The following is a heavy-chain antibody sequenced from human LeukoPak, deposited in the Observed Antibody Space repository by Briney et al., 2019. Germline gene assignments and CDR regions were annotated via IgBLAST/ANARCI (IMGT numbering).Heavy chain of an antibody. J-gene: IGHJ4*02. CDR2: ISGSGGST. CDR1: GFTFSSYA. V-gene: IGHV3-23*01. CDR3: AKYFPRFDDYSRWANEYYFDY. D-gene: IGHD4-11*01. Sequence: GASLRLSCAASGFTFSSYAMSWVRQAPGKGLEWASAISGSGGSTYYADSVKGRFTISRDNSKDTLYLQMNSLRAEDTAVYYCAKYFPRFDDYSRWANEYYFDYWGQGTLVTVSS.